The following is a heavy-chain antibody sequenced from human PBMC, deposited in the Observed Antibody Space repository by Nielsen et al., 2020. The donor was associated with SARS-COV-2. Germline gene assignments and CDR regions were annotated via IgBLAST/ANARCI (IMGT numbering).Heavy chain of an antibody. D-gene: IGHD1-26*01. Sequence: SVKVSCKASGGTFSSYAISWVRQAPGQGLEWMGRIIPILGIANYAQKFQGRVTITADKSTSTAYMELSSLRSEDTAVYYCARLVGAGADDAFDIWGQGTMGTVSS. CDR2: IIPILGIA. CDR3: ARLVGAGADDAFDI. CDR1: GGTFSSYA. V-gene: IGHV1-69*04. J-gene: IGHJ3*02.